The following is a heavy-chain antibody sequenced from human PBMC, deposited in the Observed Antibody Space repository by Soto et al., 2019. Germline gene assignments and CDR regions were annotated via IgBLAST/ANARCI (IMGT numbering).Heavy chain of an antibody. Sequence: EVQLLESGGGLVQPGGSLRLSCAASGFTFSSYAMSWVRQAPGKGLEWVSAISGSGGSTYYADSVKGRFTISRDNSKNTLYLQMNSLRAEYTAVYYCAKLSRGMFGELNSLFDYWGQGTLVTVSS. CDR3: AKLSRGMFGELNSLFDY. D-gene: IGHD3-10*02. CDR2: ISGSGGST. V-gene: IGHV3-23*01. J-gene: IGHJ4*02. CDR1: GFTFSSYA.